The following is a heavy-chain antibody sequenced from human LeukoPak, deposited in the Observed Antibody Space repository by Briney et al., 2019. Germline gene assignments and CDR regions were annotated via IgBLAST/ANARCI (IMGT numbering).Heavy chain of an antibody. Sequence: PGGSLRLSCAASGFTFSSYEMNWVRQAPGRGLEWVSYISSSSSYIYYADSVKGRFTVSRDNAKNSLYLQMNSLRAEDTAVYYCARAGSSGWFDYWGQGTLVTVSS. D-gene: IGHD6-19*01. CDR2: ISSSSSYI. CDR3: ARAGSSGWFDY. V-gene: IGHV3-21*05. CDR1: GFTFSSYE. J-gene: IGHJ4*02.